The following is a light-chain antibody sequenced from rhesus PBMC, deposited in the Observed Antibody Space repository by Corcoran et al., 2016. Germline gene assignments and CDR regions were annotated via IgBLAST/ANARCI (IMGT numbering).Light chain of an antibody. CDR1: QGISSC. V-gene: IGKV1-32*02. CDR2: YAN. Sequence: DIQMSQSPSSLSASVGDRVTITCRASQGISSCLNWYQQKPGKAPKLLIYYANSLSSGVPSRFSGSGSGTDFTSTISSLKTEDVATYYCQQGNSNPLTFGGGTKVEIK. J-gene: IGKJ4*01. CDR3: QQGNSNPLT.